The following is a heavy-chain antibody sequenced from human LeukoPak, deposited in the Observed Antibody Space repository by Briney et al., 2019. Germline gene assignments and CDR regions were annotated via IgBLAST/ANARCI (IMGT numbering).Heavy chain of an antibody. J-gene: IGHJ4*02. CDR1: GFTFSSYS. CDR2: ISWDGGST. D-gene: IGHD3-16*02. CDR3: AKDRVRLGELSSFDY. Sequence: GGSLRLSCAASGFTFSSYSMNWVRQAPGKGLEWVSLISWDGGSTYYADSVKGRFTISRDNSKNSLYLQMNSLRTEDTALYYCAKDRVRLGELSSFDYWGQGTLVTVSS. V-gene: IGHV3-43*01.